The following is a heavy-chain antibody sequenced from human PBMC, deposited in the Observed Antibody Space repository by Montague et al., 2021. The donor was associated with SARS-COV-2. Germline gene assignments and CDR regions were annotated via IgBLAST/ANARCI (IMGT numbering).Heavy chain of an antibody. CDR3: ARSPRGSGTGWLDY. D-gene: IGHD3/OR15-3a*01. Sequence: SLSLSCSASGFTSGDYQMTWVRQAPGKGLQWVANINQDGTAKTYADSVKGRFAISRDNAKNSLILQMNSLKDEDTAVYYCARSPRGSGTGWLDYWGQGTLVTAAS. CDR1: GFTSGDYQ. J-gene: IGHJ4*02. V-gene: IGHV3-7*01. CDR2: INQDGTAK.